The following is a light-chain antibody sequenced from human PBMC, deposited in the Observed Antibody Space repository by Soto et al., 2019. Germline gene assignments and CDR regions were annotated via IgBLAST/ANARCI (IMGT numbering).Light chain of an antibody. CDR3: CSYTVSGTYV. Sequence: QSVLTQPASVSGSPGQSITISCTGTSSDVGEYNYVSWYQQHPGKAPKLMIYAVSNRPSGVSNRFSGSKSGNTATLTISGLQAEDEADYYCCSYTVSGTYVFGTGTKGTVL. CDR1: SSDVGEYNY. J-gene: IGLJ1*01. V-gene: IGLV2-14*01. CDR2: AVS.